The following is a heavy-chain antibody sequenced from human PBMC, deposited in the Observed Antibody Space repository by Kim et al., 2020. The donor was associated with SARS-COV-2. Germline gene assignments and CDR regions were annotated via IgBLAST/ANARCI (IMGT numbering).Heavy chain of an antibody. CDR2: IYTSGST. CDR3: AREKYNDFWSGYNLFGAFDI. V-gene: IGHV4-4*07. Sequence: SETLSLTCTVSGGSISSYYWSWIRQPAGKGLEWIGRIYTSGSTNYNPSLKSRVTMSVDTSKNQFSLKLSSVTAADTAVYYCAREKYNDFWSGYNLFGAFDIWGQGTMVTVSS. CDR1: GGSISSYY. J-gene: IGHJ3*02. D-gene: IGHD3-3*01.